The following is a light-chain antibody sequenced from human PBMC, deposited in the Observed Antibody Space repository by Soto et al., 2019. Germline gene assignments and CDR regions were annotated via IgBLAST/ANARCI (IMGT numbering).Light chain of an antibody. CDR3: QQYGTSLVT. Sequence: EIVLTQSPGTLSLSPGERATLSCRASQSVNSNHLAWYQKRPGQAPRLLVYGASISASGIPDRFSGSGSGTDITLTISRLEPEDFAVFYCQQYGTSLVTFGPGTRLEIK. CDR2: GAS. CDR1: QSVNSNH. V-gene: IGKV3-20*01. J-gene: IGKJ5*01.